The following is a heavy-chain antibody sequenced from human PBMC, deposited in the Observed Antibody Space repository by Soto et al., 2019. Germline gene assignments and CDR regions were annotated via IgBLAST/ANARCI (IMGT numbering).Heavy chain of an antibody. CDR2: ISYDGSNK. CDR3: AKDRGKQQLVQAY. J-gene: IGHJ4*02. D-gene: IGHD6-13*01. V-gene: IGHV3-30*18. CDR1: GFTFSSYG. Sequence: GSLRLSCAASGFTFSSYGMHWVRQAPGKGLEWVAVISYDGSNKYYADSVKGRLTISRDNSKNTLYLQMNSLRAEDTAVYYCAKDRGKQQLVQAYWGQGTLVTVSS.